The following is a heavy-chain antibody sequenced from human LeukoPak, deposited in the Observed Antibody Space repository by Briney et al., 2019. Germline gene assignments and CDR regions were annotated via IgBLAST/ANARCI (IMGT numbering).Heavy chain of an antibody. CDR1: GGSISSYY. CDR3: AAIAFGGGVDI. CDR2: IYYSGST. Sequence: SETLSLTCTVSGGSISSYYWSWIRQPPGKGLEWIGYIYYSGSTYYNPSLKSRVTISVDTSKNQFSLKLSSVTAADTAVYYCAAIAFGGGVDIWGQGTMVTVSS. J-gene: IGHJ3*02. V-gene: IGHV4-59*12. D-gene: IGHD3-16*01.